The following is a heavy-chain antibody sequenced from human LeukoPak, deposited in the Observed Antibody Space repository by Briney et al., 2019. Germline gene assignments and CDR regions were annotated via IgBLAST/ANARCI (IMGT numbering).Heavy chain of an antibody. V-gene: IGHV3-74*01. CDR1: GFDFRIYW. Sequence: GGSLRLSCAASGFDFRIYWMHCVRQAPGKGLVWVSRINSDGSGTYADSVKGRFTISRDNANNMLYLQMNSLRADDTAVYYCTRDAQTCHSSGCWKPSDFWGQGALVTVSS. CDR3: TRDAQTCHSSGCWKPSDF. CDR2: INSDGSGT. D-gene: IGHD3-22*01. J-gene: IGHJ4*02.